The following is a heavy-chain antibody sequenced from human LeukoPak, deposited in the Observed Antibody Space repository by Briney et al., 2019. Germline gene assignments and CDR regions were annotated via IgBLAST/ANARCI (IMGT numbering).Heavy chain of an antibody. V-gene: IGHV4-59*01. CDR2: IFYTGTT. CDR1: GVSISYNY. D-gene: IGHD4-23*01. Sequence: SETLSLTCTVSGVSISYNYWSRIRQPPGKGLEWIGQIFYTGTTEYNPSLKSRVSMSLDTSKNQFSLRLSSVTAGDTAVYYCARQHGGNYLDFWGQGTLVTVSS. J-gene: IGHJ4*02. CDR3: ARQHGGNYLDF.